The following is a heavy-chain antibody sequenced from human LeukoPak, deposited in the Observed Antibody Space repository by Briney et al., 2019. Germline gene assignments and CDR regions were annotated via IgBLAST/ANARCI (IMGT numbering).Heavy chain of an antibody. CDR2: IIPIFGTA. D-gene: IGHD3-9*01. V-gene: IGHV1-69*13. CDR1: GYTFTSYY. J-gene: IGHJ4*02. Sequence: GASVKVSCKASGYTFTSYYMHWVRQAPGQGLEWMGGIIPIFGTANYAQKFQGRVTITADESTSTAYMELSSLRSEDTAVYYCALRNQDILTGYLDYWGQGTLVTVSS. CDR3: ALRNQDILTGYLDY.